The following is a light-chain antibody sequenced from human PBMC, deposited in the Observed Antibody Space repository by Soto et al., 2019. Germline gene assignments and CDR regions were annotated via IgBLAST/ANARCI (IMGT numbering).Light chain of an antibody. CDR2: SAS. CDR3: QQYAGSPRT. V-gene: IGKV3-20*01. J-gene: IGKJ1*01. CDR1: ETVATN. Sequence: MTQSPATLSVSPGERATLSCWASETVATNLAWYQQKSGQAPRLLIYSASRRATGIPDRFTGSGSGTDFTLTINRVEPEDFAVYFCQQYAGSPRTFGQGTKVDIK.